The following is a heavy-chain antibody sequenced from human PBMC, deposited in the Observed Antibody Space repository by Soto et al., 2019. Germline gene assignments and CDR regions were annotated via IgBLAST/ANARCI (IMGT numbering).Heavy chain of an antibody. CDR2: INHSGST. Sequence: TSETLSLTCAVYGGSFSGYYWSWIRQPPGKGLEWIGEINHSGSTNYNPSLKSRVTISVDTSKNQFSLKLSSVTAADTALYYCASRGLCTNGVCHRMPLDPWGQGTLVTVSS. CDR1: GGSFSGYY. V-gene: IGHV4-34*01. J-gene: IGHJ5*02. CDR3: ASRGLCTNGVCHRMPLDP. D-gene: IGHD2-8*01.